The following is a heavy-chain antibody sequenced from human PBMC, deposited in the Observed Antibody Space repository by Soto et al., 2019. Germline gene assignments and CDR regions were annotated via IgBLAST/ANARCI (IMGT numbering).Heavy chain of an antibody. D-gene: IGHD6-13*01. J-gene: IGHJ4*02. Sequence: GGSLRLSCAASGFTFSSYSMYWVRQAPGKGLEWVSSISSSSSYIYYADSVKGRFTISRDNAKNSLYLQMNSLRAEDTAVYYCARDGWSIAAAGYDNWGQATLVTVSS. CDR3: ARDGWSIAAAGYDN. CDR1: GFTFSSYS. CDR2: ISSSSSYI. V-gene: IGHV3-21*01.